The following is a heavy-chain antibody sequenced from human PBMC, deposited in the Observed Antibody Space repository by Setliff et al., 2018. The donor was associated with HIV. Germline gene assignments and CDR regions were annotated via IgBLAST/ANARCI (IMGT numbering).Heavy chain of an antibody. V-gene: IGHV4-39*07. CDR2: ISSSGST. J-gene: IGHJ4*02. CDR1: GGSLSISTYY. Sequence: LSLTCPVSGGSLSISTYYWGWIRQSPGRGLEWIGSISSSGSTTYHPSLRSRVTVSAATSKNQFSLKLTSVTAADTAVYFCARDPHYFDTSGHYSWFYFDYWGQGTLVTVSS. CDR3: ARDPHYFDTSGHYSWFYFDY. D-gene: IGHD3-22*01.